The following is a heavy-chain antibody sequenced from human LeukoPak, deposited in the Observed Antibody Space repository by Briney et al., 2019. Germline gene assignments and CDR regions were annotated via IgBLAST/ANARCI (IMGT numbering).Heavy chain of an antibody. J-gene: IGHJ4*02. D-gene: IGHD2-15*01. CDR3: ARDWRWLTYFDY. V-gene: IGHV3-30*04. Sequence: PGRSLRLSCAASGFTFSSYAMHWVRQAPGKGLEWVAVISYDGSNKYYADSVKGRFTISRDNSKNTLYLQMNSLGAEDTAVYYCARDWRWLTYFDYWGQGTLVTVSS. CDR1: GFTFSSYA. CDR2: ISYDGSNK.